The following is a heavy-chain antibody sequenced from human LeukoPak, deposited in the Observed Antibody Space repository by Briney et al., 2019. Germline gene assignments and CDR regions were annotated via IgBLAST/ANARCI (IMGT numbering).Heavy chain of an antibody. Sequence: SETLSLTCTVSGGSIISNTYCWGWIRQPPGKGLEWIGSFCYSGSTYSNPSLKSRVTISVDTSKYQFSLKLSSVTAADTAVYYCARGRYSSSWLRFDPWGQGTLVTVSS. CDR1: GGSIISNTYC. CDR2: FCYSGST. J-gene: IGHJ5*02. CDR3: ARGRYSSSWLRFDP. D-gene: IGHD6-13*01. V-gene: IGHV4-39*01.